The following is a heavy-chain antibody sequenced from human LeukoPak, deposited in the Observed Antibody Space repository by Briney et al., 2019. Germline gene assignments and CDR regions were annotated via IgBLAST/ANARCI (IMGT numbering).Heavy chain of an antibody. CDR3: ARALGGGYSSSGSCHPRMDV. CDR1: GGSFSGYY. V-gene: IGHV4-34*01. CDR2: INHSGST. J-gene: IGHJ6*02. Sequence: PSETLSLTCAVYGGSFSGYYWSWIRQPPGKGLEWIGEINHSGSTNYNPSLKSRVTISVDTSKNQFSLKLSSVIAADTAVYYCARALGGGYSSSGSCHPRMDVWGQGTTVTVSS. D-gene: IGHD2-15*01.